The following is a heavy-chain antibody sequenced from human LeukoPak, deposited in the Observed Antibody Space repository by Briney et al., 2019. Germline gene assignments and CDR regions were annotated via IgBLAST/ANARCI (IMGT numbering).Heavy chain of an antibody. Sequence: GGSLRLSCAASGFTFRKYWMSWVRQAPGKGLEWVANMNQDGGEKNYVDPVKGRFTISRDNARNSLYLQMNSLTVDDTAVYYCARDLGYSSFDYWGQGALVTVSS. J-gene: IGHJ4*02. CDR1: GFTFRKYW. CDR3: ARDLGYSSFDY. V-gene: IGHV3-7*01. D-gene: IGHD2-15*01. CDR2: MNQDGGEK.